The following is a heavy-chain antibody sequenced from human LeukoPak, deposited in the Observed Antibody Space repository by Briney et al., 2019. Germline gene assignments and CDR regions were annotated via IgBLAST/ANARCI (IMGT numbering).Heavy chain of an antibody. CDR2: IYYSGST. Sequence: SETLSLICTVSGGSISSYYWSWIRQPPGKGLEWIGYIYYSGSTDYNPSLKSRVTISLDTSKNQFSLRLSSVTAADTAAYYCARDAEMATPYYYAMDVWAQGTTVTVSS. CDR3: ARDAEMATPYYYAMDV. D-gene: IGHD5-24*01. CDR1: GGSISSYY. J-gene: IGHJ6*02. V-gene: IGHV4-59*01.